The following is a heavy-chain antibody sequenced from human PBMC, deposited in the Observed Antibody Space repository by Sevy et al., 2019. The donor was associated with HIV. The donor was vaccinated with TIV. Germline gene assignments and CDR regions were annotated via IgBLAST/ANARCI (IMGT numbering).Heavy chain of an antibody. J-gene: IGHJ4*02. Sequence: GGSLRLSCAASGFTFSSYAMSWVRQAPGKGLEWVSAIRGSGGSTYYADSVKGRFTISRDNSKNTLYLQMNSLRAEDTAVYYCAKDLRSGVRGVIITHFDYWGQGTLVTVSS. D-gene: IGHD3-10*01. CDR1: GFTFSSYA. CDR2: IRGSGGST. V-gene: IGHV3-23*01. CDR3: AKDLRSGVRGVIITHFDY.